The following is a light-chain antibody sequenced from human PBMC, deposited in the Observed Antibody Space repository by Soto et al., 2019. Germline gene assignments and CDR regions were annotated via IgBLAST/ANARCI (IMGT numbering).Light chain of an antibody. V-gene: IGKV3-20*01. J-gene: IGKJ5*01. CDR3: QQYDASPIT. CDR2: GIS. Sequence: EIVLTQSPGTLSLSPGERATLSCRASHSVGRSYLAWYQQKPDQAPRLLISGISKRATGIPDRFSGGGSGTAFTLSISRLEPEDFALYICQQYDASPITFGQGTRLEIK. CDR1: HSVGRSY.